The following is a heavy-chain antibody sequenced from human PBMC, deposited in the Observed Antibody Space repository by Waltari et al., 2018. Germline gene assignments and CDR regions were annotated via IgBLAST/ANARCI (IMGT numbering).Heavy chain of an antibody. CDR3: ARGRGHLTGPDY. D-gene: IGHD2-8*02. CDR2: ISSSSSYI. Sequence: EVQLVESGGGLVKPGGSLRLSCAASGFTFSSYSMNWVRQAPGKGLEWVSSISSSSSYIYYADEVKGRFTRSRDNAKNSLYLQMNSLRAEDTAVYYCARGRGHLTGPDYWGQGTLVTVSS. V-gene: IGHV3-21*01. CDR1: GFTFSSYS. J-gene: IGHJ4*02.